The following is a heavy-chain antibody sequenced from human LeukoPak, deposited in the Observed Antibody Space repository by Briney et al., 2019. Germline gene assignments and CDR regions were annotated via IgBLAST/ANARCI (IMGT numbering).Heavy chain of an antibody. CDR3: ARGPSIAVAGTRNWFDP. D-gene: IGHD6-19*01. CDR1: GGSISSYY. J-gene: IGHJ5*02. Sequence: PSETLSLTCTVSGGSISSYYWSWIRQPPGKGLEWIGYIYYSGSTNCNPSLKSRVTISVDTSKNQFSLKLSSVTAADTAVYYCARGPSIAVAGTRNWFDPWGQGTLVTVSS. V-gene: IGHV4-59*01. CDR2: IYYSGST.